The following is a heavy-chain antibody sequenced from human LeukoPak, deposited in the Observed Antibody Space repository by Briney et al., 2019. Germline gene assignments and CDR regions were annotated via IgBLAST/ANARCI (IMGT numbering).Heavy chain of an antibody. V-gene: IGHV1-8*01. J-gene: IGHJ4*02. Sequence: ASVKVSCKASGYTFSSYDINWVRQATGQGLEWMGWMNPNSGNTGYAQKFQGRVTMTMNTAIRTAYMELSSLRSEDTAVYHCARAYSDSSGYYVEGFDYWGQGTLVTVSS. D-gene: IGHD3-22*01. CDR2: MNPNSGNT. CDR1: GYTFSSYD. CDR3: ARAYSDSSGYYVEGFDY.